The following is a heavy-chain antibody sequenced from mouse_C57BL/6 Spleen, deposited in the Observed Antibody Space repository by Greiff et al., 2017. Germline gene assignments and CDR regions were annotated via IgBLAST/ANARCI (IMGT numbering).Heavy chain of an antibody. J-gene: IGHJ4*01. Sequence: QVQLQQSGAELVKPGASVKLSCKASGYTFTSYWMHWVKQRPGQGLEWIGMIHPNSGSTNYNEKFKSKATLTVDTSSNTAYMQLSSLTSEDSAVYCGAGPRIYYGSPYALGYWGQGTSVTVSS. V-gene: IGHV1-64*01. CDR2: IHPNSGST. D-gene: IGHD1-1*01. CDR1: GYTFTSYW. CDR3: AGPRIYYGSPYALGY.